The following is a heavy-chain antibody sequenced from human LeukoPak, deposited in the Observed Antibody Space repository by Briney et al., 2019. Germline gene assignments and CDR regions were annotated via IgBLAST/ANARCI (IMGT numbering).Heavy chain of an antibody. V-gene: IGHV3-11*04. CDR2: ISSSGSTI. J-gene: IGHJ6*03. CDR3: ARARFSVVNYYYIDV. CDR1: GFTFSDYY. Sequence: GGSLRLSCAASGFTFSDYYMSWIRQAPGKGLEWVSYISSSGSTIYYADSVKGRFTISRDNAKNSLYLQMNSLRAEDTAVYYCARARFSVVNYYYIDVWGKGTTVTVSS. D-gene: IGHD3-22*01.